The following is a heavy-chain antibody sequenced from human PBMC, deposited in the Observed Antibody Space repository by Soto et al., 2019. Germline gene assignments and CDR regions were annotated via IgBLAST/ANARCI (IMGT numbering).Heavy chain of an antibody. J-gene: IGHJ4*02. D-gene: IGHD3-10*01. CDR3: VRDISPNNFASGSYPY. CDR2: ISSTSIYT. Sequence: HVQLVESGGGLVKPGGSLRLSCAASGFPFSDYFMNWIRQAPGKGLEWVSYISSTSIYTNYADSVKGRFTISRDNAKNSLYLQMNSLRPEDTAVYYCVRDISPNNFASGSYPYWGQGILVTVSS. CDR1: GFPFSDYF. V-gene: IGHV3-11*06.